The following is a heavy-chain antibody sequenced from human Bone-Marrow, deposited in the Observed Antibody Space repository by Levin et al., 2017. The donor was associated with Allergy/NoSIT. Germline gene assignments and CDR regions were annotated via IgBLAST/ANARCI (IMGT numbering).Heavy chain of an antibody. Sequence: GGSLRLSCAASGFTFSIYSMNWVRQAPGKGLNWVSSITSSSSYIYYADSVKGRFTITRDNAKNSLYLQMSSLRVEDTAVHYCARGLEYSGLPWGQGTLVTVSS. J-gene: IGHJ5*02. D-gene: IGHD5-12*01. CDR3: ARGLEYSGLP. CDR1: GFTFSIYS. CDR2: ITSSSSYI. V-gene: IGHV3-21*01.